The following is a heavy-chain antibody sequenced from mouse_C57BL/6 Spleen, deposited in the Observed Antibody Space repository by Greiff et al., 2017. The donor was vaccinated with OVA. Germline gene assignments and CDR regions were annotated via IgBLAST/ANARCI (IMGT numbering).Heavy chain of an antibody. CDR3: TRGYDDDEPAWFAY. CDR1: GYTFTDYE. D-gene: IGHD2-4*01. J-gene: IGHJ3*01. V-gene: IGHV1-15*01. CDR2: IDPETGGT. Sequence: VQLQQSGAELVRPGASVTLSCKASGYTFTDYEMHWVKQTPVHGLEWIGAIDPETGGTAYNQKFKGKAILTADKSSSTAYMELRSLTSEDSAVYDCTRGYDDDEPAWFAYWGQGTLVTVSA.